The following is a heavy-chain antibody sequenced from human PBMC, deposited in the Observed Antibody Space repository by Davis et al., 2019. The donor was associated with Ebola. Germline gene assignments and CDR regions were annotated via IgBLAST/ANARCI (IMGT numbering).Heavy chain of an antibody. CDR3: ARERGPYILGWFEPFDI. D-gene: IGHD3-10*01. Sequence: MPSETLSLTCAVYGGSFSGYYWSWIRQPPGKGLEWIGEINHSGSTNYNPSLKSRVTMSVDTSKNQFSLRLSSVTAADTAVYYCARERGPYILGWFEPFDIWGQGTRVTVSS. V-gene: IGHV4-34*01. CDR2: INHSGST. CDR1: GGSFSGYY. J-gene: IGHJ3*02.